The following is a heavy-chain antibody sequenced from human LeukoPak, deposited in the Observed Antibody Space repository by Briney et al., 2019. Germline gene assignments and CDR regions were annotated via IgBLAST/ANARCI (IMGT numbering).Heavy chain of an antibody. CDR2: IYPGDSDT. CDR3: ARLAGDNAGVFAN. D-gene: IGHD2-21*02. V-gene: IGHV5-51*01. Sequence: GESLKISCKGSGYSFTSYWIAWVRQMPGKGLECMGIIYPGDSDTRYSPSFQGQVTISADKSITTAYLQWSSLKASDTAMFYCARLAGDNAGVFANWARGPLVPVS. J-gene: IGHJ4*02. CDR1: GYSFTSYW.